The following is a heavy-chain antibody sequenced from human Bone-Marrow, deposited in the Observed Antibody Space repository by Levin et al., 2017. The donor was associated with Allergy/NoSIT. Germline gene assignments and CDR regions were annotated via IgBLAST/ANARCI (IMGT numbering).Heavy chain of an antibody. CDR2: VNYEGSST. J-gene: IGHJ3*02. CDR1: GFNFNDYW. CDR3: ARDTGDWKPSGTLDI. Sequence: QAGGSLRLSCAVFGFNFNDYWMHWVRQVPGKGLEWVGRVNYEGSSTNYADSVKGRFTISRDNAKDTLHLHMNRLTDDDTAVYYCARDTGDWKPSGTLDIWGQGTLVTVSS. D-gene: IGHD1-1*01. V-gene: IGHV3-74*01.